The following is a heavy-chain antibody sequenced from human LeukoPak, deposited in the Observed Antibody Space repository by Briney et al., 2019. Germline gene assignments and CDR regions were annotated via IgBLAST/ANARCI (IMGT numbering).Heavy chain of an antibody. J-gene: IGHJ4*02. CDR3: ARTYSSSDEFDY. CDR2: INPSGGST. D-gene: IGHD6-13*01. Sequence: ASVKVSCKASGYTFTSYYIHRVRQAPGQGLEWMGIINPSGGSTTYAQKFQGRVAMTRDTSTSRVYMEVSSLRSEDTAVNYCARTYSSSDEFDYWGQGTLVTVSS. CDR1: GYTFTSYY. V-gene: IGHV1-46*01.